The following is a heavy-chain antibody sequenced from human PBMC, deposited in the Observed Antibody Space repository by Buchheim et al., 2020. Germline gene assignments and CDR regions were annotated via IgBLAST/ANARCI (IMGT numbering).Heavy chain of an antibody. V-gene: IGHV3-30-3*01. D-gene: IGHD6-19*01. CDR2: ISYDGSNK. Sequence: QVQLVESGGGVVQPGRSLRLSCAASGFTFSSYAMHWVRQAPGKGLEWVAVISYDGSNKYYADSVKGRFTISRDNSKNTLYLQMNSLRAEDTAVYYCARDPFYPYSSGLDYWGQGTL. J-gene: IGHJ4*02. CDR3: ARDPFYPYSSGLDY. CDR1: GFTFSSYA.